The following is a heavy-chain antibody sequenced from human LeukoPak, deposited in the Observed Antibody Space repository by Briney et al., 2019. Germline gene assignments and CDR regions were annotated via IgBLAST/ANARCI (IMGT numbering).Heavy chain of an antibody. V-gene: IGHV1-69*06. CDR2: ITPIFGTA. Sequence: GPSVKVSCKASGGTFSSYAISWVRQAPGQGLEWMGGITPIFGTANYAQKFQGRVTITADKSTSTAYMELSSLRSEDTAVYYCASKPIAAADAEYFQHWGQGTLVTVSS. D-gene: IGHD6-13*01. CDR3: ASKPIAAADAEYFQH. CDR1: GGTFSSYA. J-gene: IGHJ1*01.